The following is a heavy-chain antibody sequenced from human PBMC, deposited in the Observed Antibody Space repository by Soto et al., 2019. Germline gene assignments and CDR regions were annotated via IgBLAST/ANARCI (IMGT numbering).Heavy chain of an antibody. CDR1: GGSISSVGHY. CDR2: IYYTGST. D-gene: IGHD2-15*01. Sequence: PSETLSLTCTVSGGSISSVGHYWSWIRQHPGKGLEWIGYIYYTGSTYYNPSLKSRVTISVDTSKKQFSVKLNSVTAADTAVYYCARDGGGDAFDIWGQGTMVTVSS. CDR3: ARDGGGDAFDI. V-gene: IGHV4-31*02. J-gene: IGHJ3*02.